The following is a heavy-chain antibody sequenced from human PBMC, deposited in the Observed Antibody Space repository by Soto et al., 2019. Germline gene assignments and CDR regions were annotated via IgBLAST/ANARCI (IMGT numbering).Heavy chain of an antibody. D-gene: IGHD5-12*01. CDR1: GFSLTSTRMG. Sequence: QVTLKESGPVLVKPTETLTLTCTVSGFSLTSTRMGVSWIRQPPGKALEWLAHIFSDDEKSYSASLKSRLTIPKDTSKSQVVLTLTHMDPKDTATYYRARRRRDGYNLNWYFDLWGRGTLVTVSS. CDR3: ARRRRDGYNLNWYFDL. CDR2: IFSDDEK. V-gene: IGHV2-26*01. J-gene: IGHJ2*01.